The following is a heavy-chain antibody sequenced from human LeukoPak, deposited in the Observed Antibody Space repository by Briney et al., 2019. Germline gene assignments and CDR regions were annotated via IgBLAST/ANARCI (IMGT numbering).Heavy chain of an antibody. D-gene: IGHD2-2*01. V-gene: IGHV1-8*01. CDR1: GYSFTSYD. CDR3: ARVGSNSYYYMDV. CDR2: MNPNSGNT. Sequence: ASVKVSCKTSGYSFTSYDINWVRQATGQGLEWMGWMNPNSGNTGYAQKFQGRVTMTRDTSMRTAYMELSSLRSEDTAVYYCARVGSNSYYYMDVWGKGTTVTVSS. J-gene: IGHJ6*03.